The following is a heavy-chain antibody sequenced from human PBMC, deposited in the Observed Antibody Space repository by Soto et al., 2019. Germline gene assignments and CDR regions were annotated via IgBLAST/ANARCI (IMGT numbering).Heavy chain of an antibody. CDR3: ARLRRPASWSS. J-gene: IGHJ4*02. CDR1: GDSISRGGYF. V-gene: IGHV4-31*03. CDR2: IYHTGST. Sequence: SETLSLTCTVSGDSISRGGYFWSWIRQHPGKGLAWIGYIYHTGSTYYNPSLKSRVTISVDTSKNQFSLRLTSVTAAVTAVYYCARLRRPASWSSWDQETLVTVSS.